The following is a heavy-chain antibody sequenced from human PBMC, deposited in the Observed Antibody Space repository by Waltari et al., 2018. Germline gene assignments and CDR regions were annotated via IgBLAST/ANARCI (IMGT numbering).Heavy chain of an antibody. CDR1: GGSISSNY. CDR3: ARDRDDSSGTDALDI. V-gene: IGHV4-59*01. CDR2: ISFSGTT. J-gene: IGHJ3*02. D-gene: IGHD3-22*01. Sequence: QVQLQESGPRLVKPSETLSLACTVSGGSISSNYWTWIRQPPGKGLEWMGYISFSGTTTYSPSLKSRVTISVDTSKNQVSLKLNSVTAADTAVYYCARDRDDSSGTDALDIWGQGTMVTVSS.